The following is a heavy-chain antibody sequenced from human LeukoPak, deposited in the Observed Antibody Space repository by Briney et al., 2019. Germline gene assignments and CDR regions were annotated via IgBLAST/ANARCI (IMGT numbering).Heavy chain of an antibody. Sequence: PGGSLRLSCAASGFTFSSYAMSWVRQAPGKGLEWVSAISGSGGSTHYADSVKGRLTISRDNSKNTLNLQMISLRAEDTALYYCARVYYGSGSYSTHDYWGQGTLVTVSS. V-gene: IGHV3-23*01. CDR2: ISGSGGST. CDR1: GFTFSSYA. D-gene: IGHD3-10*01. CDR3: ARVYYGSGSYSTHDY. J-gene: IGHJ4*02.